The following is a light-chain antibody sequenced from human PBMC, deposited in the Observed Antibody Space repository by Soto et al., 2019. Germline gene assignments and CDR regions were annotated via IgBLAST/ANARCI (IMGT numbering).Light chain of an antibody. CDR1: QVISTS. Sequence: GESVTITCRASQVISTSLAWYQVKPGKAPKLLIYAASTLESGVPSRFSATVSGTEFSLTITSLQPEDFATYYCQQYNSYSPYTFGQGTKLEIK. J-gene: IGKJ2*01. V-gene: IGKV1-9*01. CDR3: QQYNSYSPYT. CDR2: AAS.